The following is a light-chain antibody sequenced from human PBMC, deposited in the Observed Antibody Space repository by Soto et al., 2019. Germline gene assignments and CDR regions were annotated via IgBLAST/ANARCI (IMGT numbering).Light chain of an antibody. CDR1: QSLSNW. Sequence: DIQMTQSPSNLSASVGDRVTITCRASQSLSNWLAWYQQKPGKAPKLLIYKASSLESGVPSRFSGSGSGTEFTLTISSLQPDDFATYYCQQYNSYPYTFGQGTKLEIK. J-gene: IGKJ2*01. CDR3: QQYNSYPYT. CDR2: KAS. V-gene: IGKV1-5*03.